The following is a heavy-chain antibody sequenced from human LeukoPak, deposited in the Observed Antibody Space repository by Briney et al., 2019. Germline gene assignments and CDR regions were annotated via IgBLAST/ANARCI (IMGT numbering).Heavy chain of an antibody. Sequence: GGSLRLSCAASGFTFSSYGMHWVRQAPGKGLEWISFIRYDGSNKYYTDSVKGRFTISRDNAKNSLYLQMNSLRAEDTAVYYCARDRELVAAAGFSYFDYWGQGTLVTVSS. V-gene: IGHV3-30*02. D-gene: IGHD6-13*01. J-gene: IGHJ4*02. CDR1: GFTFSSYG. CDR3: ARDRELVAAAGFSYFDY. CDR2: IRYDGSNK.